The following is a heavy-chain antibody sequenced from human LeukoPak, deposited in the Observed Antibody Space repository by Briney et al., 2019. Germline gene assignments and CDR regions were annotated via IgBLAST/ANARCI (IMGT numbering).Heavy chain of an antibody. J-gene: IGHJ6*02. V-gene: IGHV4-34*01. CDR2: INHSGST. CDR1: GGSFSGYY. CDR3: ARDVYYGMDV. Sequence: PSETLSLTCAVYGGSFSGYYWSWIRQPPGKGLEWIGEINHSGSTNYNPSLKSRVTISVDTSKNQFSLKLSSVTAADTAVHYCARDVYYGMDVWGQGTTVTVSS.